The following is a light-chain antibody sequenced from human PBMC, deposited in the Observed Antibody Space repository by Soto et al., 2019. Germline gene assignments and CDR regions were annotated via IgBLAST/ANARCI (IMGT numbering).Light chain of an antibody. Sequence: ALQMAQSPSSLSASVGDRVTITCRASQGIGNDVGWYQQKPGKAPKLLLYAATTLQSGVPSRFSGTRSGTDVTLTISSLQPEDFATYYCLQDHNYPLTFGGGTKVEIK. J-gene: IGKJ4*01. CDR2: AAT. CDR1: QGIGND. V-gene: IGKV1-6*02. CDR3: LQDHNYPLT.